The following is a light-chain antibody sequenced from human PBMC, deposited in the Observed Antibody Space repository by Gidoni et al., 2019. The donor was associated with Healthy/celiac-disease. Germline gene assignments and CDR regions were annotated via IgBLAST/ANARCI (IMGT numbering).Light chain of an antibody. V-gene: IGLV2-14*01. J-gene: IGLJ2*01. Sequence: QAALTQPASVAGSPGQSITISCTVTSSDVGGYNDASAYRQHAGKAPKLMIYEVSNRPSGVSNRFSGSKSGNTASLTISGLQAEDEDDYYCSSYTSSSTLDFGGGTKLTVL. CDR3: SSYTSSSTLD. CDR1: SSDVGGYND. CDR2: EVS.